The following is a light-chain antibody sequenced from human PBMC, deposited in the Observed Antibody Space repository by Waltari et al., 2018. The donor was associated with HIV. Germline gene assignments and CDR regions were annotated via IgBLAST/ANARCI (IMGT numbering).Light chain of an antibody. CDR3: SSYTSRNTVV. V-gene: IGLV2-14*01. CDR1: SSDVGAYNY. J-gene: IGLJ2*01. Sequence: QSALTQPASVSGSPGQSITISCSGTSSDVGAYNYVSWYRHHPGKAPELMIYEVFNRPAWVSNRFSASNAYNTASLTISGLQADDDADYYCSSYTSRNTVVFGGGTKVTVL. CDR2: EVF.